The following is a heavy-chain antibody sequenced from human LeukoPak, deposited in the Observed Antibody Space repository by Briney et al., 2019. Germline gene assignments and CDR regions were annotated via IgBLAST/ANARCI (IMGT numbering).Heavy chain of an antibody. V-gene: IGHV4-4*02. CDR1: GGSISSSNW. CDR2: IYTSGST. J-gene: IGHJ6*03. CDR3: ARVVPAAIQPYYMDV. D-gene: IGHD2-2*01. Sequence: PSGTLSLTCAVSGGSISSSNWWSWVRQPPGKGLEWIGRIYTSGSTNYNPSLKSRVTMSVDTSKNQFSLKLSSVTAADTAVYYCARVVPAAIQPYYMDVWGKGTTVTVSS.